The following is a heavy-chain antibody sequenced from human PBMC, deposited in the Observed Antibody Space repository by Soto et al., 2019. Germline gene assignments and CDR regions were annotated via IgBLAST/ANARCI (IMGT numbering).Heavy chain of an antibody. D-gene: IGHD2-8*02. CDR3: SKDAFGYWDS. V-gene: IGHV3-74*01. CDR2: INPESTTL. Sequence: GGSLRLSXTASEITLNIYWMHWIRQAPGKGLVWVSRINPESTTLTYADSVTGRFTISRDSAKNTLYLQMNGLSAEDTAIYYLSKDAFGYWDSWGQGTLVTVSS. J-gene: IGHJ4*02. CDR1: EITLNIYW.